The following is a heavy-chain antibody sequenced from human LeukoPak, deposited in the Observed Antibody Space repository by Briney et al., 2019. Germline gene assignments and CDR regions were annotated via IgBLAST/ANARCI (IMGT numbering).Heavy chain of an antibody. CDR3: ARYDFWSGYPPLYYFDY. D-gene: IGHD3-3*01. J-gene: IGHJ4*02. CDR2: ISACNGNT. Sequence: GESLKISCKGSGYTFTSYGISWVRQAPGQGLEWMGWISACNGNTNYAQKLQGRVTMTTDTSTSTAYIELRSLRSDDTAVYYCARYDFWSGYPPLYYFDYWGQGTLVTVSS. V-gene: IGHV1-18*01. CDR1: GYTFTSYG.